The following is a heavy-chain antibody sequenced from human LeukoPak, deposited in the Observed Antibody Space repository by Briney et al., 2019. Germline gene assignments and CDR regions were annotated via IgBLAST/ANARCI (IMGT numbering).Heavy chain of an antibody. CDR3: ARETPCGGDCYSSH. V-gene: IGHV1-69*05. Sequence: ASVKVSCKTSGGTFSSYAISWVRQAPGQGLEWMGGIIPIFGTANYAQKFQGRVTITTDESTSTAYMELSSLRSEDTAVYYCARETPCGGDCYSSHWGQGTLVTASS. D-gene: IGHD2-21*02. CDR2: IIPIFGTA. J-gene: IGHJ4*02. CDR1: GGTFSSYA.